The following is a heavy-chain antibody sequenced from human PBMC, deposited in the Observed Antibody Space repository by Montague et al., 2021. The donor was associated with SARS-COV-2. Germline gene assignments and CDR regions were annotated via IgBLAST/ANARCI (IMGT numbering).Heavy chain of an antibody. CDR2: IKQDGSEK. CDR1: GFTFSSYW. D-gene: IGHD5-18*01. V-gene: IGHV3-7*01. CDR3: TRLGWGYSDGLDY. Sequence: SLRLSCAASGFTFSSYWTSWVRQAPGKGLEWVANIKQDGSEKYYVDSVKGRFSISRDNAKNSLYLQMSSLRAEDTAMYYCTRLGWGYSDGLDYWGQGTLVTVSS. J-gene: IGHJ4*02.